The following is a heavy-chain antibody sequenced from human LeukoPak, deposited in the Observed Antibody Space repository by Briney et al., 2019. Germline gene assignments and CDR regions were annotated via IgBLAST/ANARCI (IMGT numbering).Heavy chain of an antibody. CDR3: ASFFCINGICYYLDY. CDR1: GYTFTDYA. J-gene: IGHJ4*02. Sequence: ASVKVSCKASGYTFTDYAMNWVRQAPGQGLEWMGWINTNTGNPTYAQGFTGRFVFSLDTSVSTAYLQISSLEAEDTAVYYCASFFCINGICYYLDYWGQGTLVTVSS. CDR2: INTNTGNP. D-gene: IGHD2-8*01. V-gene: IGHV7-4-1*02.